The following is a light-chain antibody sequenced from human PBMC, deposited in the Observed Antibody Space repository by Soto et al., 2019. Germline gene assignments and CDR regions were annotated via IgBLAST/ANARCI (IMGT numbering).Light chain of an antibody. CDR1: SSNIGRSY. J-gene: IGLJ3*02. CDR2: RNN. Sequence: QSVLTQPPSASGTPGQRVTISCSGSSSNIGRSYVHWYQQLPGTAPKLLIYRNNQRPSGVPDRFSGSKSGTSASLAISGLRSADEADYYCAAWDDSLSARVFGGGTKLTVL. CDR3: AAWDDSLSARV. V-gene: IGLV1-47*01.